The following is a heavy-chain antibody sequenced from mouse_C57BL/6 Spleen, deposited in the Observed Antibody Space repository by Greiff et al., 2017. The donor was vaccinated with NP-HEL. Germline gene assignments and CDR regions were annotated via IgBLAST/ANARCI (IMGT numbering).Heavy chain of an antibody. CDR2: IDPSDSYT. CDR1: GYTFTSYW. Sequence: QVQLQQSGAELVMPGASVKLSCKASGYTFTSYWMHWVKQRPGQGLEWIGEIDPSDSYTNYNQKFKGKSTLTVDKSSSTAYMQLSSLTSEDSAVYYCARCYYYGSSYYFDYWGQGTTLTVSS. V-gene: IGHV1-69*01. CDR3: ARCYYYGSSYYFDY. J-gene: IGHJ2*01. D-gene: IGHD1-1*01.